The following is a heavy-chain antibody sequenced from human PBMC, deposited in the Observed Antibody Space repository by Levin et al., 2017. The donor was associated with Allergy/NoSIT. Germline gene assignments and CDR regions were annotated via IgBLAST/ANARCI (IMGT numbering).Heavy chain of an antibody. J-gene: IGHJ4*02. CDR2: IYTSGST. CDR3: ARVPYNWNDGYFDY. V-gene: IGHV4-61*02. D-gene: IGHD1-1*01. CDR1: GGSISSGSYY. Sequence: SETLSLTCTVSGGSISSGSYYWSWIRQPAGKGLEWIGRIYTSGSTNYNPSLKSRVTISVDTSKNQFSLKLSSVTAADTAVYYCARVPYNWNDGYFDYWGQGTLVTVSS.